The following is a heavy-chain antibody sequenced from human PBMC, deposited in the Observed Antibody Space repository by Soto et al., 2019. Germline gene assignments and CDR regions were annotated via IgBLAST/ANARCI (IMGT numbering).Heavy chain of an antibody. CDR2: ISWNSGSI. CDR3: AKYGSSGSYFRN. V-gene: IGHV3-9*01. J-gene: IGHJ4*02. Sequence: GGSLRLSCAASGFTFSSYGMHWVRQAPGKGPEWVSGISWNSGSIGYADSVKGRFTISRDNAKNSLYLQMNSLRIEDTALYYCAKYGSSGSYFRNWGQGTMVTVSS. CDR1: GFTFSSYG. D-gene: IGHD3-10*01.